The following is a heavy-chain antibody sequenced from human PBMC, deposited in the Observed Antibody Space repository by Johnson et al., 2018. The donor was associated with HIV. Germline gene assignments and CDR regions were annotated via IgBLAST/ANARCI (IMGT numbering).Heavy chain of an antibody. J-gene: IGHJ3*02. CDR3: ARAYSYGALDI. D-gene: IGHD1-26*01. Sequence: MLLVESGGGLVQPGGSLRLSCVASGFTFSSNYMNWVRQAPGRGLEWVSVVYSGGYTYYADSVKGRFTISRDTSKNTLYLQMKSLRAEDTALYYCARAYSYGALDIWGQGTMVTVSS. CDR2: VYSGGYT. V-gene: IGHV3-66*01. CDR1: GFTFSSNY.